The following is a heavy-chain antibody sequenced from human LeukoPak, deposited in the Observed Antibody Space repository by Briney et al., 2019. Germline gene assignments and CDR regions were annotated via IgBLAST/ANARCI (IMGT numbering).Heavy chain of an antibody. V-gene: IGHV1-8*02. D-gene: IGHD3-3*01. CDR3: ARGQTPHYDFWSGPRGAFDI. CDR2: INPSGGST. Sequence: ASVKVSCKASGGTFSSYAISWVRQAPGQGLEWMGIINPSGGSTSYAQKFQGRVTMTRNTSISTAYMELSSLRSEDTAVYYCARGQTPHYDFWSGPRGAFDIWGQGTMVTVSS. CDR1: GGTFSSYA. J-gene: IGHJ3*02.